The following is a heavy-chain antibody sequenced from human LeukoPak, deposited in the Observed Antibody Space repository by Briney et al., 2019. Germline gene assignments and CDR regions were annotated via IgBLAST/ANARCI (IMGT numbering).Heavy chain of an antibody. CDR1: GFTFSSYS. J-gene: IGHJ5*02. Sequence: GESLRLSCAASGFTFSSYSMNWVRQAPGKGLEWVSYISSASNTIYYADSVKGRFTISRDNAKNSLYLQMNSLRAEDTAMYYCARLYGNVNWFDPWGQGTLVTVSS. V-gene: IGHV3-48*01. CDR2: ISSASNTI. CDR3: ARLYGNVNWFDP. D-gene: IGHD4-11*01.